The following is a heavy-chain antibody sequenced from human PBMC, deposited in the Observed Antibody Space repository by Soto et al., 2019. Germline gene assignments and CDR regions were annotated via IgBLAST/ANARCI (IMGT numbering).Heavy chain of an antibody. D-gene: IGHD4-17*01. Sequence: ASVKVSCKASGYTFTYRYLHWVRQAPGQALEWMGWITPFNGNTNYAQKFQDRVTITRDRSMSTAYMELSSLRSEDTAMYYCATDYGDHGYYYYGMDVWGQGTTVTVSS. J-gene: IGHJ6*02. CDR3: ATDYGDHGYYYYGMDV. CDR1: GYTFTYRY. V-gene: IGHV1-45*02. CDR2: ITPFNGNT.